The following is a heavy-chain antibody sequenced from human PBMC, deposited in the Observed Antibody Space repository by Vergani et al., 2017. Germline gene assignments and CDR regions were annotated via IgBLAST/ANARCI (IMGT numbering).Heavy chain of an antibody. Sequence: EVQLVQSGAEVKKPGESLKISCKGSGYSFTSYWIGWVRQMPGKGLEWMGIIYPGDSDTRYSPYFQGQVTISADKSISTAYLQWSCLKASDTAMYYCARSAIGYCSSTSCSGGAFDIWGQGTMVTVSS. D-gene: IGHD2-2*01. V-gene: IGHV5-51*01. CDR3: ARSAIGYCSSTSCSGGAFDI. CDR2: IYPGDSDT. J-gene: IGHJ3*02. CDR1: GYSFTSYW.